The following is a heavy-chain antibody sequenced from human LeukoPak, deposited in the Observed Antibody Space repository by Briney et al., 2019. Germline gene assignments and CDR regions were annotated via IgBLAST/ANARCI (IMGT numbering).Heavy chain of an antibody. V-gene: IGHV4-59*08. D-gene: IGHD3-22*01. CDR3: ARHDGYYDSSGYSLDFDY. Sequence: PSETLSLTCAVSGGSISTYYWSWIRQPPGKGLEWIGYIYYSGTTNYNPSLKSRVTISVDTSKNQFSLKLNSVTAADTAVYYCARHDGYYDSSGYSLDFDYWGQGTLVTVSS. CDR2: IYYSGTT. CDR1: GGSISTYY. J-gene: IGHJ4*02.